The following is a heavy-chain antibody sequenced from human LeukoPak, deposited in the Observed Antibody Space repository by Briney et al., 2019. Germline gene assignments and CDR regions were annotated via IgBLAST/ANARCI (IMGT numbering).Heavy chain of an antibody. CDR3: ARYKGVGTATVTGLAN. D-gene: IGHD5-18*01. CDR1: GYTFTGYY. Sequence: ASVKVSCEASGYTFTGYYMHWVRQAPGQGLEWMGWINPNSGGTDYAQKFQGRVTMTRDTSISTAYMELNRLTSDDTAVYYCARYKGVGTATVTGLANWGPGTLVTVSS. CDR2: INPNSGGT. J-gene: IGHJ4*02. V-gene: IGHV1-2*02.